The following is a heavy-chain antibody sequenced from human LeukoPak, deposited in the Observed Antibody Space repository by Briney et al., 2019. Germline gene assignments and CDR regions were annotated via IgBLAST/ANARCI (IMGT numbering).Heavy chain of an antibody. CDR1: GFTFTSYA. D-gene: IGHD7-27*01. J-gene: IGHJ4*02. CDR2: ISGSGGST. CDR3: AKDRRAHWGYFDY. Sequence: PGGSLRLSCAASGFTFTSYAVSWVRQATGKGLEWVSAISGSGGSTYYADSVKGRFTISRDNSKNTLYLQMNSLRAEDTAVYYCAKDRRAHWGYFDYWGQGTLVTVSS. V-gene: IGHV3-23*01.